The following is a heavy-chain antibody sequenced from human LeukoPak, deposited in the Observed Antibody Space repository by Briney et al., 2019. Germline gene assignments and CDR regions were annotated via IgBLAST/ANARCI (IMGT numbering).Heavy chain of an antibody. CDR3: ASVWGTAGRDY. CDR1: GFTFSSYW. V-gene: IGHV3-48*01. D-gene: IGHD3-16*01. Sequence: GGSLRLSCAASGFTFSSYWMHWVRQAPGKGLEWISYISSSSATIYYADSVKGRFTISRDNAKNSLYLQMNSLRAEDTAIYYCASVWGTAGRDYWGQGTLVTVSS. J-gene: IGHJ4*02. CDR2: ISSSSATI.